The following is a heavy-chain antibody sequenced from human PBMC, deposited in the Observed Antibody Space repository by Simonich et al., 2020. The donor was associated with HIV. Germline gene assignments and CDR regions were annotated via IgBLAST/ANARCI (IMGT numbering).Heavy chain of an antibody. CDR2: INHSGST. J-gene: IGHJ3*02. CDR1: GGSISSRNYY. CDR3: ARGLAGDAFDI. D-gene: IGHD6-19*01. Sequence: QVLLQESGPGLVKPSETLSLTCSVSGGSISSRNYYWGWIRQPPGKGLEWIGEINHSGSTNYNPSLKSRVTISVDTSKNQFSLKLSSVTAADTALYYCARGLAGDAFDIWGQGTMVTVSS. V-gene: IGHV4-39*07.